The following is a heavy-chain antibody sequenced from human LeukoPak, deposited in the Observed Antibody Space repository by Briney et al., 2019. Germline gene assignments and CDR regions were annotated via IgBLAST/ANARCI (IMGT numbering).Heavy chain of an antibody. CDR2: ISSSGDTT. J-gene: IGHJ6*02. Sequence: PGGSLRLSCAASGFTFSSYAMGWVRQTPGKGLEWVSAISSSGDTTYYADSVKGRFTISRDNSKNTLYLQMNSLRAEDTAVYYCAKVGPYSSSWFDFYYYSMDVWGQGTTVTVSS. CDR3: AKVGPYSSSWFDFYYYSMDV. CDR1: GFTFSSYA. D-gene: IGHD6-13*01. V-gene: IGHV3-23*01.